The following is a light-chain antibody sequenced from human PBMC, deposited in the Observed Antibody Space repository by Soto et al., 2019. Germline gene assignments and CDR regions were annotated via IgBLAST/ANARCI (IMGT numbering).Light chain of an antibody. V-gene: IGKV3-11*01. CDR2: NAS. CDR1: QSVSSY. Sequence: EIVLTQSPATLSLSPGERATLSCRASQSVSSYLAWYQQKPGQAPRLLIYNASNRATGIPARFSGSGSGTDFTLTISSLEAEDFAFYYCQQRSNWPPGVVITFGQGTRLEIK. CDR3: QQRSNWPPGVVIT. J-gene: IGKJ5*01.